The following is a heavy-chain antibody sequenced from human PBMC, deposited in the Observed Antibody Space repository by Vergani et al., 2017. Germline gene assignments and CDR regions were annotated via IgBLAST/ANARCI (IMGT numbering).Heavy chain of an antibody. Sequence: QVQLVQSGAEVKKPGASVKVSCKASGYTFTGYYMHWVRQAPGQGLEWMGWINPNSGGTNYAQKFQGWVTMTRDTSISTAYMELSRLRPDDTAVYYCARARAALTRHPFDPWGQGTLVTVSS. V-gene: IGHV1-2*04. CDR1: GYTFTGYY. D-gene: IGHD6-13*01. CDR2: INPNSGGT. CDR3: ARARAALTRHPFDP. J-gene: IGHJ5*02.